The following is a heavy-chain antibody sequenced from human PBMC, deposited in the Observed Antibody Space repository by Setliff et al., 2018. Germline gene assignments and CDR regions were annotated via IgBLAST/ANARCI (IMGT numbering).Heavy chain of an antibody. CDR3: ARYDSSGYSENYYFDY. D-gene: IGHD3-22*01. CDR1: GGSISSGDYY. Sequence: PSETLSLTCTVSGGSISSGDYYWSWIRQPPGKGLEWIGYIYYSGSTYYNPSLKSRVTISVDTSKNQFSLKLYSVTAADTAIYYCARYDSSGYSENYYFDYWGQGTLVTVSS. J-gene: IGHJ4*02. V-gene: IGHV4-30-4*08. CDR2: IYYSGST.